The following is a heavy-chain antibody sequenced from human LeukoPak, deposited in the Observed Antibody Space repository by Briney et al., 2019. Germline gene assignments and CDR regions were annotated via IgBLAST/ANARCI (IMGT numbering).Heavy chain of an antibody. CDR1: GGSISSGSYY. J-gene: IGHJ4*02. CDR3: ARELISSGWIHTFDY. D-gene: IGHD6-19*01. Sequence: SQTLSLTCTVSGGSISSGSYYWSWIRQPAGKGLEWIGRIYTSGSTNYNPSLKSRVTISVDTSKNQFSLKLSSVTAADTAVYYCARELISSGWIHTFDYWGQGTLVTVSS. V-gene: IGHV4-61*02. CDR2: IYTSGST.